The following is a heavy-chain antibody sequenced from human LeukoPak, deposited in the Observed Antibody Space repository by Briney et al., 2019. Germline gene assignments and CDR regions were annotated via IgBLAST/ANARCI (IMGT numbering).Heavy chain of an antibody. Sequence: GGSLRLSCAASGFTFGSYAMSWVRQAPGKGLEWVSAISGSGGSTYYADSVKGRFTISRDNSKNTLYLQMNSLRAEDTAVYYCAKGSDYVGAFDIWGQGTMVTVSS. D-gene: IGHD4-17*01. V-gene: IGHV3-23*01. CDR1: GFTFGSYA. CDR2: ISGSGGST. CDR3: AKGSDYVGAFDI. J-gene: IGHJ3*02.